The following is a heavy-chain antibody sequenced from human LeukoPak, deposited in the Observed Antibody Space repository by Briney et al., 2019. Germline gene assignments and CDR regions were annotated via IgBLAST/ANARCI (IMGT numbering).Heavy chain of an antibody. V-gene: IGHV4-59*01. J-gene: IGHJ4*02. Sequence: SETLSLTCTVSGGSISSSYWSWIRQPPGKGLEWIGYIYYTGSTNYNPSLKSRLTISVDTSKNQFSLKLSSVTAADTAVYYCVRDLRGVAGCLDDWGQGALVTVSS. CDR2: IYYTGST. CDR3: VRDLRGVAGCLDD. CDR1: GGSISSSY. D-gene: IGHD6-19*01.